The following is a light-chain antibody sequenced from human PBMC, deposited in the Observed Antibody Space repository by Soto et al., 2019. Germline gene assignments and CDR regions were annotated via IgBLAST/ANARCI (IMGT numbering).Light chain of an antibody. CDR1: QSVSTY. Sequence: EIVLTQAASTPSWSAGERATLSCRASQSVSTYLAWYQQQPGRAPRLLIYDASTRDTGIPTRFSGSRSGTDFTLTISNLEPEDFAVYYCQQRSNGLTFGGGTKVDIK. CDR3: QQRSNGLT. CDR2: DAS. V-gene: IGKV3-11*01. J-gene: IGKJ4*01.